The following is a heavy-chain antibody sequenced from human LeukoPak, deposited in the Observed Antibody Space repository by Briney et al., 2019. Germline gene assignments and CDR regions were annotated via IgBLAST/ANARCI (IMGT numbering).Heavy chain of an antibody. CDR2: IYTSGST. CDR1: AGSISSGSYY. D-gene: IGHD2-2*01. CDR3: AGGRTDIVVVPATLRNYYFDY. J-gene: IGHJ4*02. Sequence: SETLSLTCTVSAGSISSGSYYWNLIRQPAGKGLEWIGRIYTSGSTNYNPSLKRRVTISVDTSKNQFSLKLSSVTAADTAVYYCAGGRTDIVVVPATLRNYYFDYWGQGTLVTVSS. V-gene: IGHV4-61*02.